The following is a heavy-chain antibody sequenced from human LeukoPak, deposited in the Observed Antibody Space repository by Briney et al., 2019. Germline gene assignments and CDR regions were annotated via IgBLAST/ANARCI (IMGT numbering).Heavy chain of an antibody. CDR2: INHSGST. D-gene: IGHD6-19*01. CDR1: GGSFSGYY. Sequence: SETLSLTCAVYGGSFSGYYWSWIRQPPGKGLEWIGEINHSGSTNYNPSLKSRVTISVDTSKNQFSLKLSSVTAADTAVYYCARTTLGIAVAGGFDYWGQGTLVTVSS. J-gene: IGHJ4*02. CDR3: ARTTLGIAVAGGFDY. V-gene: IGHV4-34*01.